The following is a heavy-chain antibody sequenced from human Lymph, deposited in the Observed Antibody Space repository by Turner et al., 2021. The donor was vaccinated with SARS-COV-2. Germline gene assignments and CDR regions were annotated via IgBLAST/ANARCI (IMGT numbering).Heavy chain of an antibody. D-gene: IGHD2-8*01. Sequence: EVQLLESGGGLVQPGGSLRLSCAASGFTFSSYAMSWVRQAPGKVLEWVSTISSSGGSTYYADSVKGRFTISRDNSKNTLYLQMNSLRAEDTAVYYCAKDPNGYVLSAVDYWGQGTLVTVSS. J-gene: IGHJ4*02. CDR1: GFTFSSYA. CDR2: ISSSGGST. V-gene: IGHV3-23*01. CDR3: AKDPNGYVLSAVDY.